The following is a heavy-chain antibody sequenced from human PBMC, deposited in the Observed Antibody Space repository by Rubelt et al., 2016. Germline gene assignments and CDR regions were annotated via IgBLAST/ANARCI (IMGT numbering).Heavy chain of an antibody. J-gene: IGHJ4*02. CDR2: LNHDGTDI. Sequence: EVQLVESGGGLVQPGGSLRLSCAASGFTFSSYAMNWVRQAPGKGLMWVSRLNHDGTDISYTESVKGRFTISRDNARNLSFLQMNSLRAEVTAVYCCTRDLDYRIDYWGLATLVTVSS. V-gene: IGHV3-74*02. D-gene: IGHD3/OR15-3a*01. CDR3: TRDLDYRIDY. CDR1: GFTFSSYA.